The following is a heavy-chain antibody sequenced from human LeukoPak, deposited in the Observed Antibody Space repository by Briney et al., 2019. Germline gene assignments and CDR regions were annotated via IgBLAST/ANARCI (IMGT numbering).Heavy chain of an antibody. CDR3: AKEGGVPAAADY. CDR2: IRYDGSNK. CDR1: GFTFSSYG. J-gene: IGHJ4*02. D-gene: IGHD2-2*01. V-gene: IGHV3-30*02. Sequence: GGSLRLSCAASGFTFSSYGMHWVRQAPGKGLEWVAFIRYDGSNKYYADSVKGRFTISRDNSKNTLYLQMNSLRAEDTAVYYCAKEGGVPAAADYWGQETLVTVSS.